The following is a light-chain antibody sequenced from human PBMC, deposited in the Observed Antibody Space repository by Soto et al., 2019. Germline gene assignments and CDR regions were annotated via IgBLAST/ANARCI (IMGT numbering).Light chain of an antibody. CDR3: QQYGSSRT. J-gene: IGKJ1*01. V-gene: IGKV3-20*01. CDR2: GAS. Sequence: EIVLTQSPGTLSLSPGERATLSCRASQSVSSSYLAWYQQKPGQAPRLLIYGASSRATGIPDRFSGSGSGTDFTLTSSRLEPEAFAVYYCQQYGSSRTFGQGTKVEI. CDR1: QSVSSSY.